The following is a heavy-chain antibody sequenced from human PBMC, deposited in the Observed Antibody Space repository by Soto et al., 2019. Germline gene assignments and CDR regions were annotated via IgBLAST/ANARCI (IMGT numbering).Heavy chain of an antibody. V-gene: IGHV3-30-3*01. CDR3: AREEVLRYFDWLLNSDYYGMDV. J-gene: IGHJ6*02. D-gene: IGHD3-9*01. Sequence: GGSLRLSCAASGFTFSSYAMHWVRQAPGKGLEWVAVISYDGSNKYYADSVKGRFTISRDNSKNTLYLQMNSLRAEDTAVHYCAREEVLRYFDWLLNSDYYGMDVWGQGTTVTVSS. CDR1: GFTFSSYA. CDR2: ISYDGSNK.